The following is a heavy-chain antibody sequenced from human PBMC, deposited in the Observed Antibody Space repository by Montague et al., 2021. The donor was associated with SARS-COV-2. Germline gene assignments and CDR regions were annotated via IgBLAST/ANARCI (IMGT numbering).Heavy chain of an antibody. J-gene: IGHJ3*02. D-gene: IGHD4-23*01. CDR2: IYDGGAV. CDR1: GGSITGYY. V-gene: IGHV4-59*01. CDR3: VRDHPYGGPRGAYDI. Sequence: SETLSLTCTVSGGSITGYYWSWLRRSPRKGLEWIAYIYDGGAVXXXPSXXXRVTISTDTSKNQLSLKVNSVTAADTAVYYCVRDHPYGGPRGAYDIWGQGTVVTVSS.